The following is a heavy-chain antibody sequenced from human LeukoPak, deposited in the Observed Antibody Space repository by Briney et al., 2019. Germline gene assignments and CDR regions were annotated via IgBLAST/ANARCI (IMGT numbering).Heavy chain of an antibody. V-gene: IGHV3-20*04. CDR3: ARSPITSAFYFDY. Sequence: GGSLTLSCTASGFSFDEHGMSWVRQVPGKGLEWVSGINWSCGSTGYAEPLRGLFTIYRENAMNSLYLQMDSLRADDTALFYCARSPITSAFYFDYWGQGTLVTVSS. D-gene: IGHD2-2*01. CDR2: INWSCGST. J-gene: IGHJ4*02. CDR1: GFSFDEHG.